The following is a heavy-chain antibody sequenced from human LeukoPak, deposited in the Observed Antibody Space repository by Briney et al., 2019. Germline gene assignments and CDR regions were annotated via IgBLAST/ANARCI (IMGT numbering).Heavy chain of an antibody. J-gene: IGHJ6*02. CDR2: IIPILGIA. CDR1: GGTFSSYA. D-gene: IGHD3-16*01. CDR3: ARDPHHGLPHPESYYYGMDV. V-gene: IGHV1-69*04. Sequence: GASVKVSCKASGGTFSSYAISWVRQAPGQGLEWMGRIIPILGIANYAQKFQGRVTITADKSTSTAYMELSSLRSEDTAVYYCARDPHHGLPHPESYYYGMDVWGQGTTVTVSS.